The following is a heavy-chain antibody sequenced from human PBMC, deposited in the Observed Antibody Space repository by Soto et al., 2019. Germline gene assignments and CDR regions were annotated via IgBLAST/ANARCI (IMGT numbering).Heavy chain of an antibody. CDR3: ATEMTWTVTTGH. V-gene: IGHV3-15*05. CDR1: GFTVSDAW. D-gene: IGHD4-4*01. J-gene: IGHJ4*02. CDR2: IQSKTEGGTT. Sequence: EVHLVESGGDLVKPGGSLSLSCAVSGFTVSDAWMTWVRQAPGKGLEWIGRIQSKTEGGTTEYAAPVKGRFTISRDDSKNTLYLQMNSLKTEDTAIYYCATEMTWTVTTGHWGRVTLVTVSS.